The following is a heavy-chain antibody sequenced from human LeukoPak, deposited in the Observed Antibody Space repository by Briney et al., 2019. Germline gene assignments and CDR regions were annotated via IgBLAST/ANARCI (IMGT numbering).Heavy chain of an antibody. V-gene: IGHV4-34*01. J-gene: IGHJ6*03. D-gene: IGHD3-22*01. CDR3: ARGRGYDSSGYYRYYYYYMDV. CDR1: GGSFSGYY. CDR2: INHSGST. Sequence: SETLSLTCAVYGGSFSGYYWSWIRQPPGKGLEWMGEINHSGSTNYNPSIKSRVTISVDTSKNQFSLKLSSVTAADTAVYYCARGRGYDSSGYYRYYYYYMDVWGKGTTVTVSS.